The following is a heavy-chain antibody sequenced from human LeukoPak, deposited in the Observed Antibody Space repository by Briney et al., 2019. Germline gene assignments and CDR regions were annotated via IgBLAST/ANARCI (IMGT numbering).Heavy chain of an antibody. CDR1: GFTFSSYS. V-gene: IGHV3-21*01. CDR3: ARTLADFWSGYFY. CDR2: ISSSSNYM. D-gene: IGHD3-3*01. Sequence: GGSLRLSCAASGFTFSSYSMNWVRQAPGKGLEWVSSISSSSNYMYYADSVKGRFTISRDNAKNTLYLQMNSLRAEDTAVYYCARTLADFWSGYFYWGQGTLVTVSS. J-gene: IGHJ4*02.